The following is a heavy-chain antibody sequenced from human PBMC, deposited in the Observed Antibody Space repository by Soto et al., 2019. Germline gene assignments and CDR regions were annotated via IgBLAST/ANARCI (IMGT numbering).Heavy chain of an antibody. CDR1: GYSFSSHW. CDR2: IYPGDSNI. V-gene: IGHV5-51*06. J-gene: IGHJ4*02. CDR3: ERHLGEYSSASGFDY. D-gene: IGHD6-6*01. Sequence: EALKISCKGSGYSFSSHWIGWVRQMPGKGLEWMGIIYPGDSNIRYSPSYEGQIDMSADRSINTAYLRLSSLKASDTATYYCERHLGEYSSASGFDYWGQGTLVTVSS.